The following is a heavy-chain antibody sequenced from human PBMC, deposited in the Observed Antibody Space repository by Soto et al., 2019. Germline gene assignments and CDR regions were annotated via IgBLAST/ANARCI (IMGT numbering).Heavy chain of an antibody. CDR3: SRGRDGDY. CDR1: GYAFTTYG. CDR2: ISAHNGNT. J-gene: IGHJ4*02. V-gene: IGHV1-18*01. Sequence: QVHLVQSGAEVKKPGASVKVSCKGSGYAFTTYGITWVRQAPGQGLEWMGWISAHNGNTNYAQKLQGRVTVTRDTSTSPAYMELRSLRSDDTAVYGCSRGRDGDYWGQGAMVTVSS. D-gene: IGHD6-6*01.